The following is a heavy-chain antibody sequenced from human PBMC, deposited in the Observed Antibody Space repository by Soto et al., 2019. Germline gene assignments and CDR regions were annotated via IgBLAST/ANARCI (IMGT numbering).Heavy chain of an antibody. D-gene: IGHD5-12*01. Sequence: QVQLVQSGAEVKKPGSSVKVPCKASGDTFSGYSISWVRQAPGQGLEWMGGIIPLFGTTNYAQRFQGRVTITADKSTSTAYMELSSLKSEDHAIYYCARDLGSGYDPGDYWGQGTVVTVSS. CDR3: ARDLGSGYDPGDY. CDR2: IIPLFGTT. J-gene: IGHJ4*02. V-gene: IGHV1-69*14. CDR1: GDTFSGYS.